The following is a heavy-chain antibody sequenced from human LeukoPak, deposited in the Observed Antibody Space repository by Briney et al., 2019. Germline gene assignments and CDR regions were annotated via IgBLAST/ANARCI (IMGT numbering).Heavy chain of an antibody. Sequence: GASVKLSCKASGFTFTTSAVQWVRQARGQRLEWVASISVGSGNTNYPQKFQERVTLTRDISTSTAYMELSSLRSEDTAVYYCAAFSGSYPASSWYFDLWGRGTLVTVSS. J-gene: IGHJ2*01. CDR1: GFTFTTSA. CDR3: AAFSGSYPASSWYFDL. D-gene: IGHD1-26*01. CDR2: ISVGSGNT. V-gene: IGHV1-58*01.